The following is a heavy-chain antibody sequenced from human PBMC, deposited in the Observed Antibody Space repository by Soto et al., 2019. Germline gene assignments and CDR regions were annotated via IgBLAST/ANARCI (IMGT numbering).Heavy chain of an antibody. D-gene: IGHD1-26*01. J-gene: IGHJ5*02. CDR1: GASLSRYY. CDR2: IYATGDT. Sequence: LSLTCNVSGASLSRYYWSWIRQPPGKGLEWIGRIYATGDTDYNPSLKSRISMSVDMSKKQFSLTLRSVTAADTAIYYCVRDGTKNLRDRFEPWGRGILVTVSS. CDR3: VRDGTKNLRDRFEP. V-gene: IGHV4-4*07.